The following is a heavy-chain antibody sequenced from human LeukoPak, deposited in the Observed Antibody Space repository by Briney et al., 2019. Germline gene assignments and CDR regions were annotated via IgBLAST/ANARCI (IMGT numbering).Heavy chain of an antibody. CDR3: ARRSDLSSSWFFDY. V-gene: IGHV5-51*01. CDR2: IYPSDSDT. Sequence: GESLKISCKGSGYSFISYWIAWVRQMPGKGLEWMGTIYPSDSDTRNSPSFQGQVTISADKSISTAYLQWSSLKASDTAMYYCARRSDLSSSWFFDYWGQGTLVTVSS. J-gene: IGHJ4*02. CDR1: GYSFISYW. D-gene: IGHD6-13*01.